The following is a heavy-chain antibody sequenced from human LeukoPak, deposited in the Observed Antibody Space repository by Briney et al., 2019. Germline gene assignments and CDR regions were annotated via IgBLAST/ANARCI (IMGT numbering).Heavy chain of an antibody. CDR1: GFTFSSYA. CDR3: AKGGDCSGGSC. CDR2: ISGSGGST. Sequence: GGSLRLSCAASGFTFSSYAMSWVRQAAGKGLEWVSAISGSGGSTYYADSVKGRFTISRDNSKNTLYLQMNSLRAEDTAVYYCAKGGDCSGGSCWGQGTLVTVSS. J-gene: IGHJ4*02. D-gene: IGHD2-15*01. V-gene: IGHV3-23*01.